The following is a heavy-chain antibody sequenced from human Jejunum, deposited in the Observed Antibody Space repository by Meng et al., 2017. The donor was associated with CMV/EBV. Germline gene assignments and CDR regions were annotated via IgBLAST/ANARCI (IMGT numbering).Heavy chain of an antibody. Sequence: QVQWVQSGAEVKKPGASVKVACKTSGGSFSTHTFSWVRQAPGQGLEWMGGLIAVFDKTKAAPRFQDRVTFTADESTSTAYMELSSLTFDDTAVYFCARGRRNEPLFDYWGQGTRVTVSS. CDR1: GGSFSTHT. D-gene: IGHD1-14*01. V-gene: IGHV1-69*13. CDR3: ARGRRNEPLFDY. J-gene: IGHJ4*02. CDR2: LIAVFDKT.